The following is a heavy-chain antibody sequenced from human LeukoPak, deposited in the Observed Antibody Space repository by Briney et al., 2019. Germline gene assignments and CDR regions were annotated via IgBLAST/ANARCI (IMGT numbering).Heavy chain of an antibody. CDR3: ASPELRYCSGGSCSHGAFPY. CDR2: IIPIFGTA. J-gene: IGHJ4*02. Sequence: EASVKVSCKASGGTFSSYAISWVRQAPGQGLEWMGGIIPIFGTANYAQKFQGRVTITADESTSTAYMELSSLRSEDTAVYYCASPELRYCSGGSCSHGAFPYWGQGTLVTVSS. V-gene: IGHV1-69*13. D-gene: IGHD2-15*01. CDR1: GGTFSSYA.